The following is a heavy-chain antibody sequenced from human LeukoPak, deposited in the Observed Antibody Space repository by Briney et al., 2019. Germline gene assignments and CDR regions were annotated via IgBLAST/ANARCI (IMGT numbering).Heavy chain of an antibody. D-gene: IGHD4-17*01. J-gene: IGHJ4*02. Sequence: SVKVSCKASGGTFSSYTISWVRQAPGQGLEWMGTIIPILGTANYAQKFQGRVTIIADKSTGTAYMELSRLKPEDTAVYYCARDDFDGAINYWGQGTLVTVSS. V-gene: IGHV1-69*08. CDR1: GGTFSSYT. CDR3: ARDDFDGAINY. CDR2: IIPILGTA.